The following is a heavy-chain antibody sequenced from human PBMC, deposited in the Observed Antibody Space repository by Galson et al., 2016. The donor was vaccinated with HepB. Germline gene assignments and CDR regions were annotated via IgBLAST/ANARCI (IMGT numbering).Heavy chain of an antibody. CDR2: IYSGGST. D-gene: IGHD1-26*01. CDR1: GLSVSSNY. Sequence: SLRLSCAASGLSVSSNYMSWVRQAPGMGLEWVSIIYSGGSTNSADSVKGRFITSRHNSKNILYLHMNSLRPEDTAVYFCARGRGSSGTYFDHWGQGTLVTVSS. CDR3: ARGRGSSGTYFDH. J-gene: IGHJ4*02. V-gene: IGHV3-53*04.